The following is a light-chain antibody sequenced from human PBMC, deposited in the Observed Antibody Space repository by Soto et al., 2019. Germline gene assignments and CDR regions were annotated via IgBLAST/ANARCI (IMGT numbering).Light chain of an antibody. V-gene: IGKV3-20*01. CDR1: QSVRSTY. J-gene: IGKJ1*01. CDR3: QQYGNSPQT. Sequence: EIVLTQSPGTLSLSPGEGATLACRASQSVRSTYLAWYQQKPGQAPRLLIYGASSRATGMPDRFSGSGSGTDFTLTISSLEPEDFAVYYCQQYGNSPQTFGQGTKVEIK. CDR2: GAS.